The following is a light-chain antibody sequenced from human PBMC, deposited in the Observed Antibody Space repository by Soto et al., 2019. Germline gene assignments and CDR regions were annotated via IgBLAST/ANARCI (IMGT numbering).Light chain of an antibody. CDR2: SAS. CDR1: QSVANS. V-gene: IGKV3-15*01. J-gene: IGKJ1*01. Sequence: EIVMTQSPDTLSVSPGERATLSCRASQSVANSIAWYQQKPGQAPRLLIYSASTRATGIPARFSGSGSGTGFTLTISSLQSEDFAVYYCQQYNNWWKFGQGTKV. CDR3: QQYNNWWK.